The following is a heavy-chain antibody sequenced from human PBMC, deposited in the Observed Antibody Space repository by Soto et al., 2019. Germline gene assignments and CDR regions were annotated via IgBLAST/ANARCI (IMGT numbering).Heavy chain of an antibody. V-gene: IGHV4-4*07. Sequence: QVQLQESGPGLVKPSETLSLTCTVSGGSISSYYWSWIRQPAGKGLEWIGRIYTSGSTNYNPSLKSRVTMSVDTSKNQFSLKLSSVTAADTAVYYCARDWYGSGASNNGHADYYYGKDVWGQGTTVTVSS. CDR1: GGSISSYY. CDR3: ARDWYGSGASNNGHADYYYGKDV. J-gene: IGHJ6*02. CDR2: IYTSGST. D-gene: IGHD3-10*01.